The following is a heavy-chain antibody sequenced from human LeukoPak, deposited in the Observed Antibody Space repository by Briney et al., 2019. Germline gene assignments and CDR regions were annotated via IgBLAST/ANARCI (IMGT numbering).Heavy chain of an antibody. D-gene: IGHD1-26*01. CDR1: GITFSGYS. V-gene: IGHV3-23*01. CDR3: AKGVGSDY. Sequence: GGSLRLSCVVSGITFSGYSMIWVRQAPGKGLEWVSTISGSGGSTYYADSVKGRFTISRDNSKNTLYLQMNSLRAEDTAVYYCAKGVGSDYWGQGTLVTVSS. CDR2: ISGSGGST. J-gene: IGHJ4*02.